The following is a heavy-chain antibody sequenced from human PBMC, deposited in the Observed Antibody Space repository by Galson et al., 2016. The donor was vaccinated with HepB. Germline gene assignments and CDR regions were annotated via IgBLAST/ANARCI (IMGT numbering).Heavy chain of an antibody. Sequence: SLRLSCAASGFSFSNYLMSWVRQAPGKGLEWVANINQDGSEKSYMDSVKGRFTISRDNAKNSLYLQMNSLRAEDTAVYYCAKNFGDYVGDTFDMWGQGTMVTVSS. CDR3: AKNFGDYVGDTFDM. D-gene: IGHD4-17*01. J-gene: IGHJ3*02. V-gene: IGHV3-7*01. CDR1: GFSFSNYL. CDR2: INQDGSEK.